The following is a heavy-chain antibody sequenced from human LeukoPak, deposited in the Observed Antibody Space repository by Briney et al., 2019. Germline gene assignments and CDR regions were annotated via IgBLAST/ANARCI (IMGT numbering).Heavy chain of an antibody. D-gene: IGHD2-2*02. Sequence: PGGSLRLSCAASGFTFSSYWMNWLRQAPGKGLEWVANVKQDGSDKYYVDSVKGRFTISRDNAKNSLYLQMNSLRAEDTAVYYCAKEGAHPILTHDSWGQGALVTVSS. J-gene: IGHJ5*01. CDR2: VKQDGSDK. CDR3: AKEGAHPILTHDS. CDR1: GFTFSSYW. V-gene: IGHV3-7*01.